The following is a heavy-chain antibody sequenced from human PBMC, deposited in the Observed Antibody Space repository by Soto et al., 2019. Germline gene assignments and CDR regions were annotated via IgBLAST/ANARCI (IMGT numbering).Heavy chain of an antibody. CDR3: ASINCSGGSCYSVRYFQH. CDR2: IYYSGST. D-gene: IGHD2-15*01. V-gene: IGHV4-31*03. J-gene: IGHJ1*01. Sequence: QVQLQESGPGLVKPSQTLSLTCTVSGGSISSGGYYWSWIRQHPGKGLEWIGYIYYSGSTYYNPSHKSRVTISVDTSKNQFSLKLSSVTAADTAVYYCASINCSGGSCYSVRYFQHWGQGTLVTVSS. CDR1: GGSISSGGYY.